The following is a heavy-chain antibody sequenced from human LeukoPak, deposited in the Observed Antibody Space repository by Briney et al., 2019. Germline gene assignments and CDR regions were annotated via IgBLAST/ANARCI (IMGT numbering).Heavy chain of an antibody. CDR2: INPTSGPT. CDR3: ARGTMIVMTGCGWFDR. V-gene: IGHV1-2*02. Sequence: ASVKVSCKASVYTLTDYYLDWVGQAPGQGLEWMGWINPTSGPTDYAQQFQGSFTVTRDPSISTAYMEVSRLRDDDTAVYYCARGTMIVMTGCGWFDRWGQGILVTVSS. CDR1: VYTLTDYY. J-gene: IGHJ5*02. D-gene: IGHD3-22*01.